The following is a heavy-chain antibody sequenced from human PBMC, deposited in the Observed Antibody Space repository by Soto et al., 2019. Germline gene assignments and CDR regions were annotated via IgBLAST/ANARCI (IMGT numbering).Heavy chain of an antibody. CDR2: IFSNGGA. V-gene: IGHV4-59*01. CDR1: FGPMRGYY. J-gene: IGHJ6*02. CDR3: ASDGDNDYFYGMDI. D-gene: IGHD7-27*01. Sequence: LQESVPGLVKTSETLSLSCSVSFGPMRGYYWSWIRQPPGKGLEWMANIFSNGGANYNPSLRSRVTMVVDKSKNSFSLRLTSVTTADTAVYYCASDGDNDYFYGMDIWGQGTTVTVS.